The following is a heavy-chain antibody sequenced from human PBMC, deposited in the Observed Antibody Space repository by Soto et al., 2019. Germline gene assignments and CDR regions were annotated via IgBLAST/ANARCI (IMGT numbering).Heavy chain of an antibody. CDR2: ISGSGST. CDR1: GFSFSNYA. Sequence: SGGSLRLSCAASGFSFSNYAMSWVRQAPGKGLEWVSVISGSGSTNYADSVKGQFTISRDNSKNTLYLQMNSLRAEDTAVYYCVSYGSGHDYWGQGSLVTVSS. CDR3: VSYGSGHDY. J-gene: IGHJ4*02. V-gene: IGHV3-23*01. D-gene: IGHD6-19*01.